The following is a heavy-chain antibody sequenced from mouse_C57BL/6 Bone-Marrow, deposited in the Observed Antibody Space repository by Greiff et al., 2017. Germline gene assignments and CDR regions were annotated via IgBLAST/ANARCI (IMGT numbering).Heavy chain of an antibody. V-gene: IGHV2-6*01. CDR3: ASSYYGSSSWFAY. CDR2: IWGVGST. J-gene: IGHJ3*01. Sequence: VKLVESGPGLVAPSQSLSITCTVSGFSLTSYGVDWVRQSPGKGLEWLGVIWGVGSTNYNSALNSRLSISKDNSKSQVFLKMNSLQTDDTAMYYCASSYYGSSSWFAYWGQGTLVTVSA. D-gene: IGHD1-1*01. CDR1: GFSLTSYG.